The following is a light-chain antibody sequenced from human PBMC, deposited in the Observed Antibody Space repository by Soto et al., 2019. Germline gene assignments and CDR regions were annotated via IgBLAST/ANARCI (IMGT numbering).Light chain of an antibody. J-gene: IGKJ2*01. CDR3: QQYGGSSLYT. V-gene: IGKV3-20*01. CDR2: GAS. Sequence: EIVLTQSPGTLSLSPGERATLSCRASQSVSSSYLGWYQQKPGQAPRLLIYGASTRATGIPDRFSGSGSGTDFTLTISRLDPEDFAVYYCQQYGGSSLYTFGQGKKLEIK. CDR1: QSVSSSY.